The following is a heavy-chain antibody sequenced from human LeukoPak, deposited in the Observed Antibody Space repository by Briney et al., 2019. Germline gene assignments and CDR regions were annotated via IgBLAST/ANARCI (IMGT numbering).Heavy chain of an antibody. J-gene: IGHJ5*02. CDR1: GGSFSSGSYY. CDR3: ARGFGDWGLSWFDP. D-gene: IGHD3-10*01. V-gene: IGHV4-61*01. Sequence: SETLSLTCTVSGGSFSSGSYYWSWIRQPPGKGLEWIGYIYYSGSAKYNPSLKSRVTISVDTPKNQFSLKPTSVTAAHTAVYYCARGFGDWGLSWFDPWGQGTLVTVSS. CDR2: IYYSGSA.